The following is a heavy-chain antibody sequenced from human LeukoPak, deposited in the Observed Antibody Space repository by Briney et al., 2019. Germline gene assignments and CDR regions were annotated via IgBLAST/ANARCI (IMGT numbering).Heavy chain of an antibody. V-gene: IGHV3-23*01. CDR1: GFTFSSYA. D-gene: IGHD2-15*01. J-gene: IGHJ4*02. CDR3: ARGQSGGPRFDY. Sequence: GGSLRLSCAASGFTFSSYAMNWVRQAPGKGLEWVSLIYGGDTTYYADSVQGRFTISRDNSKNTVFLHMDSLRAEDTAVYYCARGQSGGPRFDYWGQGTLVTVSS. CDR2: LIYGGDTT.